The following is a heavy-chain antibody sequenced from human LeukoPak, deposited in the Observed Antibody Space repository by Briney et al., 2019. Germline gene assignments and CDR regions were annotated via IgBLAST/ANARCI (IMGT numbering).Heavy chain of an antibody. V-gene: IGHV3-48*04. D-gene: IGHD3-10*01. CDR2: ISSSGSTI. J-gene: IGHJ6*03. Sequence: QTGGSLRLSCAASGFTFSSYAMSWVRQAPGKGLEWVSYISSSGSTIYYADSVKGRFTISRDNAKNSLYLQMNSLRAEDMALYYCAKVGGSGRALYYYMDVWGKGTTVTVSS. CDR1: GFTFSSYA. CDR3: AKVGGSGRALYYYMDV.